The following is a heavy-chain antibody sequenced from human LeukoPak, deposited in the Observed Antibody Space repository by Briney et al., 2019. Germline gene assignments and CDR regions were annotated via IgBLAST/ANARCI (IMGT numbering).Heavy chain of an antibody. Sequence: SETLSLTCTVSGGSISGSDYYWGWIRQPPGKGLEWIGSIYYSGRTFYNPSLKSRVAISVDTSNNQFSLNLISVTAADTAVYYCSRGNSSSSAFDYWGQGTLVTISS. J-gene: IGHJ4*02. CDR2: IYYSGRT. D-gene: IGHD6-6*01. V-gene: IGHV4-39*07. CDR1: GGSISGSDYY. CDR3: SRGNSSSSAFDY.